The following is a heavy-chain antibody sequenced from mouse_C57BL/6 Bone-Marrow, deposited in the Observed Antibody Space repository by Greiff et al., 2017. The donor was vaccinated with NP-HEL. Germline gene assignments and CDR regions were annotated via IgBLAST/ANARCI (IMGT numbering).Heavy chain of an antibody. CDR1: GYTFTSYG. D-gene: IGHD1-1*01. V-gene: IGHV1-81*01. CDR3: ARVGYYGSSYRSYAMDY. CDR2: IYPRSGNT. Sequence: QVQLQQSGAEPARPGASVKLSCKASGYTFTSYGISWVKQRTGQGLEWIGEIYPRSGNTYYNEKFKGKATLTADKSSSTAYMELRSLTSEDSAVYFCARVGYYGSSYRSYAMDYWGQGTSVTVSS. J-gene: IGHJ4*01.